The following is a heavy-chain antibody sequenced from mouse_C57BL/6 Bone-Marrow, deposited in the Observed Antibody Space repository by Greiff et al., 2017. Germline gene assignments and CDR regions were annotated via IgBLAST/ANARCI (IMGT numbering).Heavy chain of an antibody. CDR3: ARKDYYGSSAWFAY. CDR2: ISSGGSYT. V-gene: IGHV5-6*01. D-gene: IGHD1-1*01. CDR1: GFTFSSYG. Sequence: EVNVVESGGDLVKPGGSLKLSCAASGFTFSSYGMSWVRQTPDKRLEWVATISSGGSYTYYPDSVKGRFTISRDNAKNTLYLQMSSLKSEDTAMXYCARKDYYGSSAWFAYGGQGSLVTVSA. J-gene: IGHJ3*01.